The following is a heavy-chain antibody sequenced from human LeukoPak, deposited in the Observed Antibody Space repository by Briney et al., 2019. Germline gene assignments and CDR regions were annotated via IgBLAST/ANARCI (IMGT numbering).Heavy chain of an antibody. CDR3: ARPASTYSSSWYPLWFDY. CDR1: GYSFTSYW. D-gene: IGHD6-13*01. CDR2: IYPGDSDT. V-gene: IGHV5-51*01. J-gene: IGHJ4*02. Sequence: GSLKISCKGSGYSFTSYWIGWVRPMPGKGLEWMGIIYPGDSDTRYSASFQRQVTISANKSISTAYLQWSSLKASDTAMYYCARPASTYSSSWYPLWFDYWGQGTLVTVSS.